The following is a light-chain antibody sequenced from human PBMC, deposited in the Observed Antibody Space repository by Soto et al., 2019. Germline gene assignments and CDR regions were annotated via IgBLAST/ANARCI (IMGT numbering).Light chain of an antibody. J-gene: IGLJ2*01. CDR1: SSNIGAGYD. CDR2: GNS. V-gene: IGLV1-40*01. CDR3: QSYDSSLSGSV. Sequence: QSVLTQPPSVSGAPGQRVTISCTGSSSNIGAGYDVHWYQQLPGTAPKLLIYGNSNRPSGVPDRFSGSKSGTSASLAITGLEAEDEADYYSQSYDSSLSGSVFVGGTQLTVL.